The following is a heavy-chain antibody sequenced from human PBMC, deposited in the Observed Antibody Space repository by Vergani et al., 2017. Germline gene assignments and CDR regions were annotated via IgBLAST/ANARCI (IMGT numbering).Heavy chain of an antibody. V-gene: IGHV1-18*01. CDR3: ARVPPGLTVVTHNWFDP. CDR1: GYTFTSYG. Sequence: QVQLVQSGAEVKKPGASVKVSCKASGYTFTSYGISWVRQAPGQGLEWMGWISAYNGNTNYAQKLQGRVTMTTDTSTSTAYMELRGLRSDDTAVYYCARVPPGLTVVTHNWFDPWGQGTLVTVSS. D-gene: IGHD4-23*01. CDR2: ISAYNGNT. J-gene: IGHJ5*02.